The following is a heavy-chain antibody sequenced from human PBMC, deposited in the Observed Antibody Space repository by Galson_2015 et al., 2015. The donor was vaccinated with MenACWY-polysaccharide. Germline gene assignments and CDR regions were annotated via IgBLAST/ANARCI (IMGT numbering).Heavy chain of an antibody. CDR2: IRSSGTNT. CDR1: FTFTSYA. D-gene: IGHD3-3*01. Sequence: FTFTSYAMSWVRQAPGKRLEWVSAIRSSGTNTYYADSVKGRFTISRDNSKNTLYLQMNSLRAEDTAVYYCAKDSTDFWSVAGRFDHWGQGTLVAVSS. J-gene: IGHJ5*02. V-gene: IGHV3-23*01. CDR3: AKDSTDFWSVAGRFDH.